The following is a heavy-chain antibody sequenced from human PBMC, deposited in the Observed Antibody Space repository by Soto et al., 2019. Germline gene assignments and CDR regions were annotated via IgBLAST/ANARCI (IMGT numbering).Heavy chain of an antibody. J-gene: IGHJ4*02. CDR2: VYSGGAT. D-gene: IGHD3-10*01. CDR3: ARVPGRL. CDR1: GFSVSRNY. V-gene: IGHV3-53*02. Sequence: QLVETGVGLIQPGTSLTLSCAASGFSVSRNYMTWVRQAPGKGLEWVSFVYSGGATFYADSVKGRFILSRDDSQNTMYLQMNNLRAEDTAVYYCARVPGRLWGRGTLCTVAS.